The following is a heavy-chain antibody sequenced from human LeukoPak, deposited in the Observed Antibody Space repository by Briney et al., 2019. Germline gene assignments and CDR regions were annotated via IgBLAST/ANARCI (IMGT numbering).Heavy chain of an antibody. J-gene: IGHJ4*02. CDR1: GGSFSGYY. CDR3: ARGGRGPHYFDY. V-gene: IGHV4-34*01. Sequence: SETLSLTCAVYGGSFSGYYWSWIRQPPGKGLEWIGEINHSGSTNYNPSLKSRVTISVDTSKNQFSLKLSSATAADTAVYYCARGGRGPHYFDYWGQGTLVTVSS. D-gene: IGHD3-10*01. CDR2: INHSGST.